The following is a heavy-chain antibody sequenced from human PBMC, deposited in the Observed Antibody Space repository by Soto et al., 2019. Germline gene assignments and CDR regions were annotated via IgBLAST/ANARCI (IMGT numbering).Heavy chain of an antibody. V-gene: IGHV1-69*01. CDR3: AREDDIVVVPAANSGYYYGMDV. Sequence: QVQLVQSGAEVKKPRSSVKVSCKASGGTFSSYAISWVRQAPGQGLEWMGGIIPIFGTANYAQKFQGRVTITADESTSTAYMELSSLRSEDTAVYYCAREDDIVVVPAANSGYYYGMDVWGQGTTVTVSS. CDR2: IIPIFGTA. CDR1: GGTFSSYA. D-gene: IGHD2-2*01. J-gene: IGHJ6*02.